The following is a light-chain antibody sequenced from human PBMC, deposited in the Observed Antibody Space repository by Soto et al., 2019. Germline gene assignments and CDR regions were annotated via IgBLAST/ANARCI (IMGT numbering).Light chain of an antibody. CDR1: QSISRS. V-gene: IGKV1-5*01. Sequence: DIQMTQSPSTLSASVGDRVTITCRASQSISRSLAWYQQKSGKAPKLLIYDASSLESGVPSRFSGSGFGTEFSLTISGLPPDDFATYYCQQYQSYFLTFGPGTTVDMK. J-gene: IGKJ3*01. CDR2: DAS. CDR3: QQYQSYFLT.